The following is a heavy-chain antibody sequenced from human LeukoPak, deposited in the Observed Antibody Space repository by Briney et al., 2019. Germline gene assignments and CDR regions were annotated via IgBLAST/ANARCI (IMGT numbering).Heavy chain of an antibody. Sequence: GGPLRLSCAASNFPFSSYWMIWVRQATGKGLEWVAYMNQLGNEKNYLDSVKDRFTISRNNAKNSLYLQMTSLRAEETAVYYCAGGTYYYEFWGQGTLVTVSS. V-gene: IGHV3-7*04. D-gene: IGHD3-16*01. J-gene: IGHJ4*02. CDR1: NFPFSSYW. CDR2: MNQLGNEK. CDR3: AGGTYYYEF.